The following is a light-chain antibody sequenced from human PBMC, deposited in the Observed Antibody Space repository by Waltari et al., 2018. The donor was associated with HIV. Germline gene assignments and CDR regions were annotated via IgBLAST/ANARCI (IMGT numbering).Light chain of an antibody. CDR3: QHYDTSPPVYT. J-gene: IGKJ2*01. V-gene: IGKV3-20*01. Sequence: EIVLTQSPGTLSLSPGESATLSCRASQTVSGSYLAWYQQKPGQAPRLLISGASSRATGIPDRFSGSGSGTDFTLTISRLEPEDFAVYYCQHYDTSPPVYTFGQGTKLEIK. CDR2: GAS. CDR1: QTVSGSY.